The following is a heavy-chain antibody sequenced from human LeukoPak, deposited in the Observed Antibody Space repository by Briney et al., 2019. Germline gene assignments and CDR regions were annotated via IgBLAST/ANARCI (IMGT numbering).Heavy chain of an antibody. V-gene: IGHV1-69*05. D-gene: IGHD3-3*01. CDR1: GGTFSIYA. Sequence: GGSVKVSCEASGGTFSIYAISWVRQAPGQGLEWMGGIIPIFGTANYAQKFQGRVTITTDESTSTAYMELSSLRSEDTAVYYCARAPSPYYDFFDIWGQGTMVTVSS. CDR2: IIPIFGTA. J-gene: IGHJ3*02. CDR3: ARAPSPYYDFFDI.